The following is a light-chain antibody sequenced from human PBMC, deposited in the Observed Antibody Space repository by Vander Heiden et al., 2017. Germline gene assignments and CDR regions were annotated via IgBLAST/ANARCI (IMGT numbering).Light chain of an antibody. CDR1: SSDVGSYNR. V-gene: IGLV2-18*01. Sequence: QSALTQPPSLSGSPGPSVTISCTGTSSDVGSYNRVSWYQQPPGTAPKLMIYEVSNRPSGVPDRFSGSKSGNTASLTISGLQAEDEADYYCSLYTSSSTLFGGGTKLTVL. J-gene: IGLJ2*01. CDR2: EVS. CDR3: SLYTSSSTL.